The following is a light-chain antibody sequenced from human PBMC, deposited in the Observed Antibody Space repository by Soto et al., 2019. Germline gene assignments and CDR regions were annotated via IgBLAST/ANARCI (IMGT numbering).Light chain of an antibody. CDR2: EVS. Sequence: QSVLAQPASVSGSPGQSITISCTGTSSDIGLYNYVSWYQQHPGKAPKLIIFEVSNRPSGVSNRFSGPKSGNTASLTISGLQAEDEADYYCSSFTGSSTLVFGSGTKVTVL. CDR1: SSDIGLYNY. CDR3: SSFTGSSTLV. V-gene: IGLV2-14*01. J-gene: IGLJ1*01.